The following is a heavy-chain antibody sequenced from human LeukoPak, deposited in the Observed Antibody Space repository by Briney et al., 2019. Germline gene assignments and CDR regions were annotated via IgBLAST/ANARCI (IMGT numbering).Heavy chain of an antibody. V-gene: IGHV3-23*01. CDR2: ISGSGVTT. D-gene: IGHD3-10*01. Sequence: PGGSLRLSCAASGFTFSGYAMSWVRQAPGKGLEWVSAISGSGVTTYYADSVKGRFTISRDNSKNTLYLQMNSLRAEDTALYYCAKDRDYYLVGFFDYWGQGTLVTVSS. J-gene: IGHJ4*02. CDR3: AKDRDYYLVGFFDY. CDR1: GFTFSGYA.